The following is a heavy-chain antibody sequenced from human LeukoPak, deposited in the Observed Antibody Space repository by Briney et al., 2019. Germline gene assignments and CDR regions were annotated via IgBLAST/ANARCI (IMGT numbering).Heavy chain of an antibody. V-gene: IGHV4-39*02. CDR3: ARDIRRSSSLDY. CDR2: IYYSGNT. CDR1: GGSISSSNYY. D-gene: IGHD6-13*01. J-gene: IGHJ4*02. Sequence: SETLSLTCTVSGGSISSSNYYWGWIRQPPGKGLEWIGSIYYSGNTYYSPSLKSPVTISVDTSKNQFSLKLNSVTAADTAVYYCARDIRRSSSLDYWGQGTLVTVSS.